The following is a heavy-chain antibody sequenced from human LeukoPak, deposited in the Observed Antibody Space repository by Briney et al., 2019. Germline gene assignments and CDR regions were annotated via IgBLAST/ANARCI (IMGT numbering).Heavy chain of an antibody. J-gene: IGHJ4*02. CDR1: GYTFTSYD. D-gene: IGHD6-13*01. V-gene: IGHV1-8*03. Sequence: SSVKVSCKASGYTFTSYDINWVRQATGHGLEWMGWMNPNSGNTGYAQKFQGRATITRNTSISTAYMELSSLRSEDTAVYYCARVGSGYSSPYYFDYWGQGTLVTVSS. CDR2: MNPNSGNT. CDR3: ARVGSGYSSPYYFDY.